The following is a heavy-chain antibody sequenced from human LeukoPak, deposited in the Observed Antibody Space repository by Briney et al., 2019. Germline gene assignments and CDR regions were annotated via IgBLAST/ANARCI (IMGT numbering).Heavy chain of an antibody. Sequence: GGSLRLSCAASGFTFSSYAMHWVRQAPGKGLEWVAFIQFDGSNQYYTDSAKGRFTISRDNSKNTLYLQMNSLRDEDTTLYYCAKGQGYYFDYWGQGTLVTVSS. V-gene: IGHV3-30*04. J-gene: IGHJ4*02. CDR3: AKGQGYYFDY. CDR1: GFTFSSYA. CDR2: IQFDGSNQ.